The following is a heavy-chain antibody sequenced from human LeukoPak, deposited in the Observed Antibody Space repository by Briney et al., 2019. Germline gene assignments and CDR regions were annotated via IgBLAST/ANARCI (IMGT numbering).Heavy chain of an antibody. J-gene: IGHJ4*02. CDR1: GFSFSSYA. CDR3: AKEDY. CDR2: ISYDGSNK. Sequence: HPGGSLRLSCAASGFSFSSYALHWVRQAPGKGLEWVAVISYDGSNKYYADSVKGRFTISRDNSKNTLYLQMNSLRAEDTAVYYCAKEDYWGQGTLVTVSS. V-gene: IGHV3-30*04.